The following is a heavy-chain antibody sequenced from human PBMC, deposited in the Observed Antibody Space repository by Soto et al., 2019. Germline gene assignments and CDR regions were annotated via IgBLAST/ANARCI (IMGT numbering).Heavy chain of an antibody. CDR3: ARDAYGDYLFDY. Sequence: PGGSLRLSCAASGFTFSSYAMHWVRQAPGKGLEWVAVISYDGSNKYYADSVKGRFIISRDNANNSLYLQMNSLRAEDTAVYYCARDAYGDYLFDYWGQGTLVTVSS. CDR2: ISYDGSNK. V-gene: IGHV3-30-3*01. CDR1: GFTFSSYA. D-gene: IGHD4-17*01. J-gene: IGHJ4*02.